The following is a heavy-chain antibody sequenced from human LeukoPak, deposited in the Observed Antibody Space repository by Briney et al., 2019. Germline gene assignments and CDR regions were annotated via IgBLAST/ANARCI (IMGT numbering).Heavy chain of an antibody. CDR2: IWYDGSNK. D-gene: IGHD7-27*01. Sequence: GGSLRLSCAASGFTFKNYGMHWVRQAPGKGLEWVGVIWYDGSNKEYGDSVKGRFTITRDNSKNTLSLQMNGLRAEDTAVYYCARDRNWGKSVWYFDLWGRGTLVTVSS. V-gene: IGHV3-33*01. J-gene: IGHJ2*01. CDR3: ARDRNWGKSVWYFDL. CDR1: GFTFKNYG.